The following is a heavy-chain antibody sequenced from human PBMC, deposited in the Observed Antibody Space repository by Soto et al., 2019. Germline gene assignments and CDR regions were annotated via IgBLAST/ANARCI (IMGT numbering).Heavy chain of an antibody. Sequence: PSETLSLTCTVSGGSISSYYWSWIRQPPGKGLEWIGYIYYSGSTNYNPSLKSRVTISVDTYKNQFSLKLSSVTAADTAVYYCARVVGTVTTWEDYYYYGMDVWGQGTTVTVS. D-gene: IGHD4-4*01. CDR1: GGSISSYY. CDR2: IYYSGST. CDR3: ARVVGTVTTWEDYYYYGMDV. V-gene: IGHV4-59*01. J-gene: IGHJ6*02.